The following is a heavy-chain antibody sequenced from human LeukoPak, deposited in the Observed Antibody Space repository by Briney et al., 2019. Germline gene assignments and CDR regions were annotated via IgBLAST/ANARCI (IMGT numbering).Heavy chain of an antibody. V-gene: IGHV4-59*01. D-gene: IGHD2-21*01. CDR1: GGSISGYY. J-gene: IGHJ4*02. Sequence: PSETLSLTCTVSGGSISGYYWSWIRQPPGKGLEWIGYIYYSGSTNYNPSLKSRVTISVDTSKNQFSLKLSSVTAADTAVYYCATFRDYSVFDYWGQGTLVTVSS. CDR2: IYYSGST. CDR3: ATFRDYSVFDY.